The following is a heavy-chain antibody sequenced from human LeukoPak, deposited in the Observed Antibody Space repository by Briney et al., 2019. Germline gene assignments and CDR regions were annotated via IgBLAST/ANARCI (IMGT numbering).Heavy chain of an antibody. D-gene: IGHD1-1*01. Sequence: GGSVKVSCKASGYSFISYYIHWVRQAPGQGPEWVGIIKPSDGSTAYAQKFQGRVSMTRDTSTSTVYMELSSLESDDTALYYCARHSLPGTTPFDYWGQGSLVTVSS. CDR1: GYSFISYY. CDR3: ARHSLPGTTPFDY. CDR2: IKPSDGST. V-gene: IGHV1-46*01. J-gene: IGHJ4*02.